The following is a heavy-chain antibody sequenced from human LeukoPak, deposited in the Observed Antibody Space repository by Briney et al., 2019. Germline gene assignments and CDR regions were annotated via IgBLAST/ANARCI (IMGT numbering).Heavy chain of an antibody. CDR3: ARSRAAGQEHDAFDI. D-gene: IGHD6-13*01. V-gene: IGHV4-30-4*08. Sequence: PSETLSLTCTVSGGSISSGDYYWSWLRQPPGKGLEWIGYIYYSGSTYYNPCLKSRVTISVDTSKNQFSLKLSSVTAADTAVYYCARSRAAGQEHDAFDIWGQGTMVTVSS. CDR2: IYYSGST. CDR1: GGSISSGDYY. J-gene: IGHJ3*02.